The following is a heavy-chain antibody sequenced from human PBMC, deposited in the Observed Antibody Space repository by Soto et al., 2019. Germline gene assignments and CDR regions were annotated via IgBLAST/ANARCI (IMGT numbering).Heavy chain of an antibody. CDR3: ARPLGSSSVGWFDP. D-gene: IGHD6-19*01. CDR2: IYYSGST. Sequence: QLQLQESGPGLVKPSETLSLTCTVSGGSISSSSYYWGWIRQPPGKGLEWIGSIYYSGSTYYNPSLKSRVTISVDTSKNQFSLKLSSVTAADTAVYYCARPLGSSSVGWFDPWGQGTLVTVSS. CDR1: GGSISSSSYY. J-gene: IGHJ5*02. V-gene: IGHV4-39*01.